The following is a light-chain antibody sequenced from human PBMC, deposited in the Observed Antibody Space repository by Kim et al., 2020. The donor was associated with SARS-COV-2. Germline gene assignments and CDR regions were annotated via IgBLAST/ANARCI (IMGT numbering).Light chain of an antibody. Sequence: GQRVPISCSGSSSNLGSNYVYWYQQLPGTAPKLLIYRNNQRPSGVPDRFSGSKSGTSASLAISGLRSEDEADYYCAAWDDSLSGPLFGGGTQLTVL. CDR2: RNN. CDR3: AAWDDSLSGPL. CDR1: SSNLGSNY. V-gene: IGLV1-47*01. J-gene: IGLJ2*01.